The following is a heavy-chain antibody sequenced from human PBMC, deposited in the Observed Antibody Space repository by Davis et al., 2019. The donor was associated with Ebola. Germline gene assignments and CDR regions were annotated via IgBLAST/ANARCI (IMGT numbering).Heavy chain of an antibody. CDR1: GGSFSGYY. J-gene: IGHJ4*02. CDR3: ARREVGGIAVFDY. D-gene: IGHD6-19*01. CDR2: INHSGST. V-gene: IGHV4-34*01. Sequence: MPSETLSLTCAVYGGSFSGYYWSWIRQPPGKGLEWIGEINHSGSTYYNPSLKSRVTISVDTSKNQFSLKLSSVTAADTAVYYCARREVGGIAVFDYWGQGTLVTVSS.